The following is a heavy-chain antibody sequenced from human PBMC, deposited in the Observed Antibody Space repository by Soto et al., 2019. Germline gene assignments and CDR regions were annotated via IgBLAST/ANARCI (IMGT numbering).Heavy chain of an antibody. Sequence: PGGSLRLSCAASGFTFSSYEMNWVRQAPGKGLEWVSYISSSGSTIYYADSVKGRFTISRDNAKNSLYLQMNSLRAEDTAVYYCARDPDYYDSSGYYLSYYYYYGMDVWGQGTTVTVSS. V-gene: IGHV3-48*03. D-gene: IGHD3-22*01. CDR2: ISSSGSTI. J-gene: IGHJ6*02. CDR1: GFTFSSYE. CDR3: ARDPDYYDSSGYYLSYYYYYGMDV.